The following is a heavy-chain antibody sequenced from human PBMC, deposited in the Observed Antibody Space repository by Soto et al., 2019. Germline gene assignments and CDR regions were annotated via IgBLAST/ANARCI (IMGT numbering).Heavy chain of an antibody. CDR1: GGSFRGYY. Sequence: QVPLQQWGAGLLKPSETLSLTCAVYGGSFRGYYWSWIRQPPGKGLEWIGEINHRGSTNYNPSVKSRVTISVDTSKNQFSLKLNSVTAADTAVYYCARGSRVKIPAASGRDYYYHGLDVWGQGTAVTVSS. CDR3: ARGSRVKIPAASGRDYYYHGLDV. V-gene: IGHV4-34*01. J-gene: IGHJ6*02. D-gene: IGHD6-25*01. CDR2: INHRGST.